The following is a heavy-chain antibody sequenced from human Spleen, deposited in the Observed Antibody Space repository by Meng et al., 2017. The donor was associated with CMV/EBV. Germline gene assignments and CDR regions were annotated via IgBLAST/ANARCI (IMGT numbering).Heavy chain of an antibody. CDR1: GYTFTGYY. Sequence: ASVKVSCKASGYTFTGYYMHWVRQAPGQGLEWMGWINPNSGGTNYAQKFQGRVTMTRDTSISTAYRVLGRLGSDDTAVYYCARALPARARFDPWGQGTLVTVSS. V-gene: IGHV1-2*02. J-gene: IGHJ5*02. CDR2: INPNSGGT. D-gene: IGHD1-26*01. CDR3: ARALPARARFDP.